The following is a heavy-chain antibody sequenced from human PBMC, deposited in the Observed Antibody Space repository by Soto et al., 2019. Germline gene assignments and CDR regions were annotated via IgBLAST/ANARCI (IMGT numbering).Heavy chain of an antibody. CDR3: AKSSRGYSSGWVLNYYGMDV. Sequence: GGSLRLSCAASGFTFSSYAMSWVRQAPGKGLEWVSAISGSGGSTYYADSVKGRFTISRDNSKNTLYLQMNSLRAEDTAVYYCAKSSRGYSSGWVLNYYGMDVWGQGTTVTVSS. V-gene: IGHV3-23*01. CDR1: GFTFSSYA. D-gene: IGHD6-19*01. J-gene: IGHJ6*02. CDR2: ISGSGGST.